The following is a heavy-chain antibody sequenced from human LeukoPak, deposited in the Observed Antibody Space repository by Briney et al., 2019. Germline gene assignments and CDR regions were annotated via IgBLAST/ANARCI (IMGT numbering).Heavy chain of an antibody. CDR3: ARSPTSWYFDY. D-gene: IGHD2-2*01. J-gene: IGHJ4*02. CDR2: IRYHGSDK. Sequence: GGSLRLSCAASGFTFSGSGMHWVRQAPGKGLERVAFIRYHGSDKFYADSVKGRFTISRDNSKNTLYLQMNSLRPEDTSVYYCARSPTSWYFDYWGQGTLVTVSS. CDR1: GFTFSGSG. V-gene: IGHV3-30*02.